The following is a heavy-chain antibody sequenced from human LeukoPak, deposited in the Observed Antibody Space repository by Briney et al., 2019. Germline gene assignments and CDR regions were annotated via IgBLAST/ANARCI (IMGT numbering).Heavy chain of an antibody. CDR1: GFTFTSYG. J-gene: IGHJ4*02. CDR2: IWYDGSNK. D-gene: IGHD6-13*01. V-gene: IGHV3-33*01. CDR3: ASALDSLDRSSCLDY. Sequence: PGGSLRLSCAASGFTFTSYGMHWVRQAPGKGLEWVAVIWYDGSNKFYADPVKGRFTISRDNSKNMMYLQMNSLRAEDTAVYYCASALDSLDRSSCLDYGGQGTQVTVS.